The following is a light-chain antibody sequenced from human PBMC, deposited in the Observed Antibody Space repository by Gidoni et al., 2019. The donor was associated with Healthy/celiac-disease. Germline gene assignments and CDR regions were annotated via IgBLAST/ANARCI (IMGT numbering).Light chain of an antibody. Sequence: EIVLTQSPGTLSLSPGERATLSCRASQSVSSSYLAWYQQKPGQAPRLLIYGASSRATGIPDRVSGSGSGTDFTLTISRLEPEEFAVYYCQQYGSSPPWTFGQGTKVEIK. CDR1: QSVSSSY. CDR2: GAS. V-gene: IGKV3-20*01. J-gene: IGKJ1*01. CDR3: QQYGSSPPWT.